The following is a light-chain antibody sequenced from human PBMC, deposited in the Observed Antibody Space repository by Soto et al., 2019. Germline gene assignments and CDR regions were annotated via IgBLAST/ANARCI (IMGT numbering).Light chain of an antibody. J-gene: IGLJ2*01. CDR2: SNN. Sequence: QSVLTQPPSASGTPGQRVTISCSGSSSNIGSNTVHWYQQLPGTAPKVLIYSNNKRPSGVPDRFSGSKSGTSASLAISGLQSEDEADYYCAAWDDRLNGRLFGGGTKVTVL. CDR3: AAWDDRLNGRL. CDR1: SSNIGSNT. V-gene: IGLV1-44*01.